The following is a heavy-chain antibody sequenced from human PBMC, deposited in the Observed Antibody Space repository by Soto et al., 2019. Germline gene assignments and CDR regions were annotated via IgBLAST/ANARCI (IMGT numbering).Heavy chain of an antibody. CDR2: INAGNGNT. V-gene: IGHV1-3*01. CDR1: GYTFTSYA. D-gene: IGHD4-4*01. J-gene: IGHJ6*02. Sequence: ASVKVSCKASGYTFTSYAMHWVRQAPGQRLEWMGWINAGNGNTKYSQKFQGRVTITRDTSASTAYMELSSLRSEDTAVYYCAAPLYYSKITDYCYYSGMDVWGQGTTVTSP. CDR3: AAPLYYSKITDYCYYSGMDV.